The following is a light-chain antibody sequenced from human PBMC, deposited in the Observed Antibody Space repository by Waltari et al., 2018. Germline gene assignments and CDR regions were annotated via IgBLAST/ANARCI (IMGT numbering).Light chain of an antibody. V-gene: IGLV2-11*01. CDR1: SNDVGGYYS. CDR2: DVT. CDR3: CSYAGSYSVV. J-gene: IGLJ2*01. Sequence: QSALTQPRSVSGSPGRSVTISCTGTSNDVGGYYSVAWYQQHPGKAPKVIIYDVTKRPSGVPDRFSGSKSGNTASLTISGLQAEDEAEYYCCSYAGSYSVVFGGGTKLTVL.